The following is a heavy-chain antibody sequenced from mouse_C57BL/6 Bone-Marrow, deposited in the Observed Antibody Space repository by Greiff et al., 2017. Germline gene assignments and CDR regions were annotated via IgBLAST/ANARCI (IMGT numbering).Heavy chain of an antibody. CDR2: ISYSGST. J-gene: IGHJ2*01. Sequence: VQLQQSVPGMVKPSQSLSLTCTVTGYSITSGYDWHWIRHFPGNKLEWMGYISYSGSTNYNPSLKSRISITHDTSKNHFFLKLNSVTTEDTATYYCARGRDLLWLRRRGYFDYWGQGTTLTVSS. CDR3: ARGRDLLWLRRRGYFDY. CDR1: GYSITSGYD. V-gene: IGHV3-1*01. D-gene: IGHD2-2*01.